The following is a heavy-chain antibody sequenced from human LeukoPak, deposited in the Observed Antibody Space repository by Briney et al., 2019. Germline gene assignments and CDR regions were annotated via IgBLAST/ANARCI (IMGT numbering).Heavy chain of an antibody. J-gene: IGHJ4*02. CDR1: GGTFSSYA. V-gene: IGHV1-69*01. CDR3: ARENCSGGSCYFDTLAYFDY. D-gene: IGHD2-15*01. Sequence: SVKVSCKASGGTFSSYAISWVRQAPGQGLEWMGGIIPIFGTANYAQKFQGRVTITADESTRTAYMELSSLRSEDTAVSYCARENCSGGSCYFDTLAYFDYWGQGTLVTVCS. CDR2: IIPIFGTA.